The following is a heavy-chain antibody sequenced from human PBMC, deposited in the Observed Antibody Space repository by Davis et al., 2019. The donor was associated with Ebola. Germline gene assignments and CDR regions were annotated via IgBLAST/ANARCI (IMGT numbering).Heavy chain of an antibody. J-gene: IGHJ4*02. Sequence: ASVKVSCKASGYTFTDYYMHWVRQAPGQGLEWMGIINPSGGSTSYAQKFQGRVTMTRDTSTSTVYMELSSLRSEDTAVYYCARDTGLYYFDYWGQGTLVTVSS. CDR3: ARDTGLYYFDY. CDR2: INPSGGST. D-gene: IGHD2-15*01. CDR1: GYTFTDYY. V-gene: IGHV1-46*01.